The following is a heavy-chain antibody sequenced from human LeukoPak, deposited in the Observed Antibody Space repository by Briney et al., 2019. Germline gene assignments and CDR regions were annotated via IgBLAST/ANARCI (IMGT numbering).Heavy chain of an antibody. V-gene: IGHV4-59*08. D-gene: IGHD1-14*01. CDR3: AGHCPEFYCFDY. CDR2: IYYSGST. J-gene: IGHJ4*02. CDR1: GGSINSYY. Sequence: PSETLSLTCTVSGGSINSYYWSWIRQPPGKGLEWIGYIYYSGSTNYNPSLKSRVTISVDTSKNHFSLKLSSVTAADTAVYYCAGHCPEFYCFDYWGQGTLVTVSS.